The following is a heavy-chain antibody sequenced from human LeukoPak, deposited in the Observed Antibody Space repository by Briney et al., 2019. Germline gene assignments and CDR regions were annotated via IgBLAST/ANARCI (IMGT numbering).Heavy chain of an antibody. CDR2: INPNSGGT. CDR1: GYTFTGYY. Sequence: ASVKVSCKASGYTFTGYYMHWVRQAPGQGLEWMGWINPNSGGTNYAQKFQGRVTMTRDTSISTAYMELSRLRSDDTAVYYCARGAETAPPLKGELSPSDYWGQGTLVTVSS. D-gene: IGHD3-16*02. V-gene: IGHV1-2*02. CDR3: ARGAETAPPLKGELSPSDY. J-gene: IGHJ4*02.